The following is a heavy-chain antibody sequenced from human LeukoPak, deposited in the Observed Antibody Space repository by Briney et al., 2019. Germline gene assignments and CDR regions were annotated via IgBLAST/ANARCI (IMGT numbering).Heavy chain of an antibody. Sequence: GASVKVSCKASGGTFSSYAISWVRQAPGQGLEWMGGIIPIFGTANYAQKFQGRVTITADESTSTAYMELSSLRSEDTAVYYCARLKYSYGKAPYYYYMDVWGKGTTVTISS. CDR2: IIPIFGTA. CDR3: ARLKYSYGKAPYYYYMDV. D-gene: IGHD5-18*01. V-gene: IGHV1-69*13. CDR1: GGTFSSYA. J-gene: IGHJ6*03.